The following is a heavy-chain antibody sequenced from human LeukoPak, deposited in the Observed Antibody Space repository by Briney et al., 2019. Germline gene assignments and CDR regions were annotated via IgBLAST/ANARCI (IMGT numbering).Heavy chain of an antibody. V-gene: IGHV1-69*06. CDR2: IIPIFGTA. Sequence: ASVKVSCKASGGTFSSYAISWVRQAPGQGLEWMGGIIPIFGTANYAQKFQGRVTITADKSTSTAYMELSSLRSEDTAVYYCAGELITMIVVVNVSHAFDIWGQGTMVTVSS. D-gene: IGHD3-22*01. CDR1: GGTFSSYA. CDR3: AGELITMIVVVNVSHAFDI. J-gene: IGHJ3*02.